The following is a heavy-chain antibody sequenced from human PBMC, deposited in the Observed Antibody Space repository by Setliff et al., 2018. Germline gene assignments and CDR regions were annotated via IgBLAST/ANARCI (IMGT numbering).Heavy chain of an antibody. V-gene: IGHV4-59*11. J-gene: IGHJ2*01. D-gene: IGHD4-17*01. CDR2: VFHTGST. Sequence: PSETLSLTCSVSSGSIGGHYWNWMRQPPGKGLEWIGHVFHTGSTKYNLSLRSRVTISVDTSENYFSLRLTSVTAADTAVYYCARAPPSVPYGDYGPRQYFDLWGRGSLVTVSS. CDR3: ARAPPSVPYGDYGPRQYFDL. CDR1: SGSIGGHY.